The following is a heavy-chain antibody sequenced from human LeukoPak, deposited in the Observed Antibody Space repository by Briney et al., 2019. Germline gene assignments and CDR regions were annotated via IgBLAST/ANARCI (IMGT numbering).Heavy chain of an antibody. Sequence: ASVKVSCKASGYTFTSYGISWVRQAPGQGLEWIGWISDYNGNTNYAQKLQGRVTMTTDTSKSTAYMELRSLRSDDTAVYYCARVALDGPEGYMDVWGKGTTVTVSS. CDR1: GYTFTSYG. CDR3: ARVALDGPEGYMDV. CDR2: ISDYNGNT. J-gene: IGHJ6*03. V-gene: IGHV1-18*01. D-gene: IGHD5-24*01.